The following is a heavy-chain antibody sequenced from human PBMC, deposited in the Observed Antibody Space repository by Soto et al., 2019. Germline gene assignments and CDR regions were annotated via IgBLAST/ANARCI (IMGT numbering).Heavy chain of an antibody. V-gene: IGHV3-7*01. D-gene: IGHD2-15*01. CDR3: ARGVVVDRGDFGAIDF. Sequence: EVQIVESGGGLVQPGGSLRLSCAASGFTFSTYWMTWVRRAPGKGLEWVANIKQDGSEKYYVDSVKGRFTISRDNAKNSAYMQMSSLRVEDTAMYYCARGVVVDRGDFGAIDFWGQGRMVTVSS. CDR2: IKQDGSEK. CDR1: GFTFSTYW. J-gene: IGHJ3*01.